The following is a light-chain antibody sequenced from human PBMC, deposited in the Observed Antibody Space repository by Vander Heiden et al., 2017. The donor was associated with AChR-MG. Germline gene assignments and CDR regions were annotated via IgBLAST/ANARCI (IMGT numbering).Light chain of an antibody. CDR3: QAWDSSTVV. CDR1: KLGDKY. Sequence: SYELTQPPSVSVSAGQTASIPCSGDKLGDKYARWYQQKPGQSPVLVIYQDSKRPSGSPERFAGSNSGNTATLTISGTQAIDEADYYCQAWDSSTVVFGGGTKLTVL. CDR2: QDS. J-gene: IGLJ2*01. V-gene: IGLV3-1*01.